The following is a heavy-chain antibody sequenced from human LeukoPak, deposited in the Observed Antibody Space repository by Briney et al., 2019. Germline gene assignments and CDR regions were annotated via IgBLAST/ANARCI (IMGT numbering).Heavy chain of an antibody. V-gene: IGHV3-23*01. D-gene: IGHD2-8*01. CDR3: AKDRSPTNGVSLPTVLDY. CDR1: GFTFSSYA. Sequence: GGSLRLSCAASGFTFSSYAMSWVRQAPGKGLEWVSAISSSGGSTYYADSVKGRFTISRDNSKNTLYLQMSSLRAEDTAVYYCAKDRSPTNGVSLPTVLDYWGQGTLVTVSS. J-gene: IGHJ4*02. CDR2: ISSSGGST.